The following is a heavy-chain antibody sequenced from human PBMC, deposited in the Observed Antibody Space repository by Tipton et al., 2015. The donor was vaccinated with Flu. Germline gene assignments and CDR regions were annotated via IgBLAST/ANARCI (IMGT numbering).Heavy chain of an antibody. CDR1: GGSISTNDYY. V-gene: IGHV4-39*01. D-gene: IGHD2-15*01. CDR2: MYYRGSP. J-gene: IGHJ4*02. CDR3: ARQVNAGSTPFDN. Sequence: TLSLTCTVSGGSISTNDYYWGWIRQSPGKGLEWIGSMYYRGSPYYTPSLRSRVTISVDTSKNHFSLKMTSVTAADTALYYCARQVNAGSTPFDNWGQGTLVTVSS.